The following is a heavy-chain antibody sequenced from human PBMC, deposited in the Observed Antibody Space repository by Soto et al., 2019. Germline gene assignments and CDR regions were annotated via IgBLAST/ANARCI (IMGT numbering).Heavy chain of an antibody. V-gene: IGHV1-2*04. CDR1: GYTFTGYY. CDR3: ARSLSIFGGCFPQSYYFDF. J-gene: IGHJ4*02. D-gene: IGHD3-3*01. CDR2: INPNSGGT. Sequence: ASVKVSCKASGYTFTGYYMHWVRQAPGQGLEWMGWINPNSGGTNYAQKFQGWVTMTRDTSISTAYMELSRLRSDDTAVYYCARSLSIFGGCFPQSYYFDFWGQGALVTV.